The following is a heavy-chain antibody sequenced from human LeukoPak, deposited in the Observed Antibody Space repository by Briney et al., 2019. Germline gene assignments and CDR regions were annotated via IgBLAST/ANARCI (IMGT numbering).Heavy chain of an antibody. Sequence: SETLSLTCTVSGGSISSYYWSWIRQPPGKGLEWIGYIYYSGSTNYNPSLKSRVTVSVDTSNNQFSLKLSSVTAADTAVYYCAREYDSSGYYDYWGQGTLVTVSS. CDR2: IYYSGST. V-gene: IGHV4-59*01. CDR1: GGSISSYY. D-gene: IGHD3-22*01. J-gene: IGHJ4*02. CDR3: AREYDSSGYYDY.